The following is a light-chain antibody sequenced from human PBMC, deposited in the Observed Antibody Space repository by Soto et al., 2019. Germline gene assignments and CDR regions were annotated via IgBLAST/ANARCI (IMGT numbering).Light chain of an antibody. J-gene: IGKJ1*01. V-gene: IGKV1-39*01. CDR2: GAS. CDR1: ESISTF. CDR3: QQSHSTPRS. Sequence: DIQMTQSPSSLSASIGDRVTITCRASESISTFLNWYQQTPGNAPKLLIYGASTLHGGVPSRFRGSGSGTDFTLTIASLHPEDVATYYCQQSHSTPRSVGQGTKVDSK.